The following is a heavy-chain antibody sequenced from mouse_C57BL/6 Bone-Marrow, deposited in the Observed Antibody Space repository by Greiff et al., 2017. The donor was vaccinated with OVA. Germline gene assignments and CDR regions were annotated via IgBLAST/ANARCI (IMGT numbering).Heavy chain of an antibody. Sequence: QVQLQQSGAELARPGASVKMSCKASGYTFTGYTMHWVKQRPGQGLEWIGYINPSSGYTKYNQKFKDKATLTADKSSSTAYMQLSSLTSEDSAVYYCARSRVYYGNYGAMDYWGQGTSVTVSS. J-gene: IGHJ4*01. CDR2: INPSSGYT. V-gene: IGHV1-4*01. CDR1: GYTFTGYT. D-gene: IGHD2-1*01. CDR3: ARSRVYYGNYGAMDY.